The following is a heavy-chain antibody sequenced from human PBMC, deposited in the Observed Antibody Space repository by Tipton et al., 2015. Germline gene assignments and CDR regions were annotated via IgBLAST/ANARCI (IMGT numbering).Heavy chain of an antibody. CDR3: ARNDYGDCHFDY. Sequence: QLVQSGAEVKKPGASVKVSCKASGSTFTSYGISWVRQAPGQGLEWMGWISAYNGNTNYAQKLQGRVTMTTDTSTSTAYMEVRSRRSDDTAVYYWARNDYGDCHFDYWGQGTLVTVSS. J-gene: IGHJ4*02. CDR1: GSTFTSYG. CDR2: ISAYNGNT. D-gene: IGHD4-17*01. V-gene: IGHV1-18*04.